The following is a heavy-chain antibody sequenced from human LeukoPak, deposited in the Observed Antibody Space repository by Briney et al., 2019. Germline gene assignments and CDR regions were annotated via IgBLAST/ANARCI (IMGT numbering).Heavy chain of an antibody. CDR3: AKLHNLNCDY. V-gene: IGHV3-23*01. D-gene: IGHD1-14*01. CDR1: GFTFSSYA. CDR2: ISGSGGST. J-gene: IGHJ4*02. Sequence: SGGSLRLSCAASGFTFSSYAMSWVRQAPGKGLEWVSAISGSGGSTYYADSVKGRFTISRDSSKNTLYLQMNNLRPEDTAVYYCAKLHNLNCDYWGLGTLVTVSS.